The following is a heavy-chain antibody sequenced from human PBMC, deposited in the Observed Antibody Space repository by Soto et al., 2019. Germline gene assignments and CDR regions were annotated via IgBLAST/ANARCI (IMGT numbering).Heavy chain of an antibody. CDR3: ASWQLQEHAYDI. D-gene: IGHD6-13*01. Sequence: WSLRLACAAFGFTFSGKKYVAWVRQPPGKGLEWVSALYDVDGTYYADSVKGRFTTSSDSSRTIVYLQIHSLRPDDTAVYFCASWQLQEHAYDIWGQGTTVTVSS. CDR2: LYDVDGT. V-gene: IGHV3-53*01. CDR1: GFTFSGKKY. J-gene: IGHJ3*02.